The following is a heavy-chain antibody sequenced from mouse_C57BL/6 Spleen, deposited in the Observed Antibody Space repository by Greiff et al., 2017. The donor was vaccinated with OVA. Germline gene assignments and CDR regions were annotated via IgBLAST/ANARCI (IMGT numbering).Heavy chain of an antibody. CDR2: IDPSDSYT. CDR1: GYTFTSYW. V-gene: IGHV1-69*01. D-gene: IGHD1-1*01. Sequence: QVQLKQPGAELVMPGASVKLSCKASGYTFTSYWMHWVKQRPGQGLEWIGEIDPSDSYTNYNQKFKGKSTLTVDKSSSTAYMQLSSLTSEDSAVYYCARGGSRKSYFDVWGTGTTLTVSS. CDR3: ARGGSRKSYFDV. J-gene: IGHJ1*03.